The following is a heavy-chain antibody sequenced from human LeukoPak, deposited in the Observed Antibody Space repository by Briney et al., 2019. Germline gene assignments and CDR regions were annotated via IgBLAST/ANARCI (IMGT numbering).Heavy chain of an antibody. CDR3: TKAASSSPGGFDP. Sequence: GGSLRLSCAASGFTFDDYAMHWVRQAPGKGLEWVSLINWDGDDTYYANSVKGRFTISRDNSKNSLYLQMNSLRANDTALYYCTKAASSSPGGFDPWGQGTLVTVSS. V-gene: IGHV3-43D*03. J-gene: IGHJ5*02. CDR2: INWDGDDT. CDR1: GFTFDDYA.